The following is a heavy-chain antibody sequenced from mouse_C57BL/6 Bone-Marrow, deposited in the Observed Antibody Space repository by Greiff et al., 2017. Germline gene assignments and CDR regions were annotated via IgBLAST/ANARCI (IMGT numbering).Heavy chain of an antibody. V-gene: IGHV1-5*01. CDR1: GYTFTSYW. CDR2: IYPGNSDT. J-gene: IGHJ3*01. CDR3: TRFPLYYDYDWFAD. D-gene: IGHD2-4*01. Sequence: EVQLQQSGTVLARPGASVKMSCKTSGYTFTSYWMNWVKQRPGQGLEWIGAIYPGNSDTSYNQKFKGKAKLTAVTSASTSYMELSSLTNEDSAVYYCTRFPLYYDYDWFADWGQGTLVTVSA.